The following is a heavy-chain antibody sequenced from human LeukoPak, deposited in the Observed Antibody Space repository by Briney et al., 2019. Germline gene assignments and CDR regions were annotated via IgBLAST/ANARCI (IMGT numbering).Heavy chain of an antibody. CDR1: GGTFSSYP. Sequence: PVKVSCKASGGTFSSYPISWVRQAPGQGLEWMGGFIPAFGAPNYALKFQGRVTITADEFTSTVYMELSSLRFEDTAVYYCARPSYGGYDYGHYFAYWGQGTLVTVSS. CDR2: FIPAFGAP. CDR3: ARPSYGGYDYGHYFAY. V-gene: IGHV1-69*13. D-gene: IGHD5-12*01. J-gene: IGHJ4*01.